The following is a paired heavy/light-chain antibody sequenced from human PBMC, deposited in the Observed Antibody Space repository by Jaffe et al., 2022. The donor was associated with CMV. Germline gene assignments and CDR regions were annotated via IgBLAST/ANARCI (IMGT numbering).Light chain of an antibody. CDR1: KLGNKY. CDR2: QYN. V-gene: IGLV3-1*01. Sequence: SYELTQPPSVSVSPGQTASITCSGDKLGNKYVCWYQQKPGHSPVLVIYQYNKRPSGVPERFSGSNSGNTATLTISGTQAMDEADYYCQAWDSPVVFGGGTKLTVL. J-gene: IGLJ2*01. CDR3: QAWDSPVV.
Heavy chain of an antibody. J-gene: IGHJ4*02. CDR2: ISGSGDTK. Sequence: EVQLLESGGGLVQPGESLRLSCAASGFTFNSYAMSWVRQAPGKGLEWVSGISGSGDTKYNADSVKGRFSISRDNSKNTLYLQMNSLRAEDTAVYYCAKSPGVVVAATVFYFDYWGQGILVTVSS. D-gene: IGHD2-15*01. CDR3: AKSPGVVVAATVFYFDY. V-gene: IGHV3-23*01. CDR1: GFTFNSYA.